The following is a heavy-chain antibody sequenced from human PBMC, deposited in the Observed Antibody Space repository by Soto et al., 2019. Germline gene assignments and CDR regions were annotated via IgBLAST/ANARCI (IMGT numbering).Heavy chain of an antibody. D-gene: IGHD2-15*01. V-gene: IGHV2-5*02. CDR2: IYWDDDK. Sequence: ITLKESGPTLVKPTQTLTLTCTFSGFSLSNSGVSLGWIRQPPGKALEWLALIYWDDDKRYSPSLKSRLTITKDTSKNQVVLTMTNLDTVDTATYYCAHRGGVLSPFDYWGQGTLVTVSS. CDR1: GFSLSNSGVS. J-gene: IGHJ4*02. CDR3: AHRGGVLSPFDY.